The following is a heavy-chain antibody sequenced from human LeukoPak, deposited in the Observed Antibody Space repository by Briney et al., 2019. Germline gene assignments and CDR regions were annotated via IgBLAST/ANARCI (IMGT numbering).Heavy chain of an antibody. V-gene: IGHV4-59*01. D-gene: IGHD6-13*01. CDR2: IYYSGST. Sequence: SESLSLTCTVSGGSISSYYWSWIRQPPGKGLKWIGYIYYSGSTNYNPSLKSRVTISVDTSKNQFSLKLSSVTAADTAVYYCARIGSSSCPDCNYWGQGTLVTVSS. CDR1: GGSISSYY. J-gene: IGHJ4*02. CDR3: ARIGSSSCPDCNY.